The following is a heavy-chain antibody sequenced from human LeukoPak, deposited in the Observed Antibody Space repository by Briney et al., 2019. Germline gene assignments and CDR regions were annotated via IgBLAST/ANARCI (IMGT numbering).Heavy chain of an antibody. CDR2: IKQDGSET. CDR1: GFTFTTYW. D-gene: IGHD3-9*01. V-gene: IGHV3-7*01. CDR3: VRGFDGTNAFDL. Sequence: PGGSLRLSCGASGFTFTTYWMNWVRQAPGKGLEWVANIKQDGSETYYVDSVKGRFTTSRDNDKNSVYLQMGSLRVEDTAVYYCVRGFDGTNAFDLWGQGTMVTVSS. J-gene: IGHJ3*01.